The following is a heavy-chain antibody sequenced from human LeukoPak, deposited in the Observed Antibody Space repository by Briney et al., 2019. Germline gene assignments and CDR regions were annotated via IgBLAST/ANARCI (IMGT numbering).Heavy chain of an antibody. Sequence: GGSLRLSCAASGFTVSSNYMSWVRQAPGKGLEWVSVIYSGGSTYYADSVKGRFTISRDNSKNTLYLQMNSLRAEDTAVYYCARDVAVSSSWYGDFDYWGQGTLVTVSS. CDR3: ARDVAVSSSWYGDFDY. D-gene: IGHD6-13*01. V-gene: IGHV3-66*01. CDR1: GFTVSSNY. CDR2: IYSGGST. J-gene: IGHJ4*02.